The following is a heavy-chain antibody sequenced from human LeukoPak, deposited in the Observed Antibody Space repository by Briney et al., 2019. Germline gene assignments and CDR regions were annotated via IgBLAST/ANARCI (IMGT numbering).Heavy chain of an antibody. Sequence: ASVKVSCKTSGYTFSSYEINWVRQPPGQGLEWMGWMHPNSGNTAYAQKFQGRVTMTRDVSIRTAYMELSSLRSEDTAVYYCVRLFVQEPSGWFDPWGQGTLVTVS. V-gene: IGHV1-8*01. CDR3: VRLFVQEPSGWFDP. J-gene: IGHJ5*02. CDR1: GYTFSSYE. CDR2: MHPNSGNT. D-gene: IGHD3-10*01.